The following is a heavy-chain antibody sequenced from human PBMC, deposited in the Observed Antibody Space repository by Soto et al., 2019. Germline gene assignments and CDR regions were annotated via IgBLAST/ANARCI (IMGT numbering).Heavy chain of an antibody. CDR2: ISAYNGNT. V-gene: IGHV1-18*01. D-gene: IGHD3-3*01. J-gene: IGHJ3*02. CDR3: ARRGGYTIFGVVITDAFDI. CDR1: GYTLTELS. Sequence: ASVKVSCKVSGYTLTELSMHWVRQAPGQGLEWMGWISAYNGNTNYAQKLQGRVTMTTDTSTSTAYMELRSLRSDDTAVYYCARRGGYTIFGVVITDAFDIWGQGTMVTVSS.